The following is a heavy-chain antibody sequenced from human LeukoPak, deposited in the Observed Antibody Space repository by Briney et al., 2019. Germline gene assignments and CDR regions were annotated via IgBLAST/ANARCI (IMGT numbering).Heavy chain of an antibody. J-gene: IGHJ4*02. Sequence: ASVKVSCKASGYTFTSCYMHWVRQAPGQGLEWMGWINPNSGGTNYAQKFQGRVTMTRDTSISTAYMELSRLRSDDTAVYYCARDAANWGLFVNYWGQGTLVTVSS. CDR3: ARDAANWGLFVNY. D-gene: IGHD7-27*01. CDR1: GYTFTSCY. CDR2: INPNSGGT. V-gene: IGHV1-2*02.